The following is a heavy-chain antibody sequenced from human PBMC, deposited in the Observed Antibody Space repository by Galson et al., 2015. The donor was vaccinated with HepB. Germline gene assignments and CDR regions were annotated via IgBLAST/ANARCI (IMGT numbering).Heavy chain of an antibody. CDR2: IYYSGST. V-gene: IGHV4-59*02. J-gene: IGHJ2*01. CDR1: GDSVSNYY. CDR3: AKVWIGYSDRIEIPYAWYFDV. D-gene: IGHD5-24*01. Sequence: ETLSLTCTVSGDSVSNYYWSWIRQPPGKGLEWLGYIYYSGSTNYNPSLRSRPTISLDTSKNQFSLKLTSVTAADTAVYHCAKVWIGYSDRIEIPYAWYFDVWGRGALVTVSS.